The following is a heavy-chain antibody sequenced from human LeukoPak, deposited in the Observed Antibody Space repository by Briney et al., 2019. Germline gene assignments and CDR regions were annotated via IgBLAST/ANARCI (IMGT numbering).Heavy chain of an antibody. CDR1: GDSISTSNYY. J-gene: IGHJ4*02. V-gene: IGHV4-39*07. Sequence: SETLSLTCTVSGDSISTSNYYWGWIRQPPGKGLEWIGSIDSSGSTYYNPSLKSRVTISVDTSKNQFSLKLSSVTAADTAAYYCARDPRWHYFDYWGQGTLVTVSS. D-gene: IGHD6-13*01. CDR2: IDSSGST. CDR3: ARDPRWHYFDY.